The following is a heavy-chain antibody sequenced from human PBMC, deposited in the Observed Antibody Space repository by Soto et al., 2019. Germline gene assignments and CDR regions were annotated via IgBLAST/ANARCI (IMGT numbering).Heavy chain of an antibody. Sequence: SETLSLTCTVSGGSISSGGYYWSWIRQHPGKGLEWIGYIYYSGSTYYNPSLKSRVTISVDTSKNQFSLKLSSVTAADTAVCYCARGVREYDFWSGYFHDYYYYGMDVWGQGTTVTVSS. J-gene: IGHJ6*02. D-gene: IGHD3-3*01. CDR2: IYYSGST. V-gene: IGHV4-31*03. CDR1: GGSISSGGYY. CDR3: ARGVREYDFWSGYFHDYYYYGMDV.